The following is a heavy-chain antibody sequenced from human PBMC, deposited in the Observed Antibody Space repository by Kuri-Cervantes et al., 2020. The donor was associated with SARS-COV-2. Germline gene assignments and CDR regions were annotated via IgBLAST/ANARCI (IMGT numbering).Heavy chain of an antibody. CDR3: AKGECSSISCYWRYYYYGMDV. CDR1: GFTFSSYG. J-gene: IGHJ6*02. Sequence: GESLKISCAASGFTFSSYGMHWVRQAPGKGLEWVAFIRYVGSNKYYADSVKGRFTISRDNSKNTLYLQMNSLRAEDTAVYYCAKGECSSISCYWRYYYYGMDVWGQGTTVTVSS. D-gene: IGHD2-2*01. V-gene: IGHV3-30*02. CDR2: IRYVGSNK.